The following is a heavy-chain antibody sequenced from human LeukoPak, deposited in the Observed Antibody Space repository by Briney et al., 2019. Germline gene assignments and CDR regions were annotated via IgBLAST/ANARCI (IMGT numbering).Heavy chain of an antibody. V-gene: IGHV1-8*01. CDR3: ARDNSVGDNAWWFDP. CDR1: GYPFSNYD. J-gene: IGHJ5*02. D-gene: IGHD1-26*01. CDR2: MNPKSGNT. Sequence: ASVRVSCKASGYPFSNYDINWVRQAPGQGLEWMGWMNPKSGNTGYGQKFQGRVTMTRDMSTSTDYMELSSLRSEDTAIYYCARDNSVGDNAWWFDPWGQGTLVTVSS.